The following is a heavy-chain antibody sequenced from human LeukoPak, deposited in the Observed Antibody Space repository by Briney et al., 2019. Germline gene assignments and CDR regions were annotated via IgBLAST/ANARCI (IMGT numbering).Heavy chain of an antibody. J-gene: IGHJ5*02. CDR2: IYYSGST. CDR1: GGSISSGGYY. V-gene: IGHV4-31*03. D-gene: IGHD3-16*01. CDR3: ARDLGPNNWFDP. Sequence: SETLSLTCTVSGGSISSGGYYWSWIRQHPGKGLEWIGYIYYSGSTYYNPSLKSRVTISVDTSKNQFSPKLSSVTAADTAVYYCARDLGPNNWFDPWGQGTLVTVSS.